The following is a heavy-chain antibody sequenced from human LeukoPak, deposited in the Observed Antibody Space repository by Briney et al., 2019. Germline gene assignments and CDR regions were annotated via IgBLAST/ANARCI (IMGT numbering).Heavy chain of an antibody. CDR1: GASISSHY. CDR3: VRGPYSYDSSGAFDI. CDR2: ISSSGST. Sequence: SETLSLTCSVSGASISSHYWSWIRQPPGKGLEWIGRISSSGSTNYNPSLKSRVTISVDTSKNQFSLKLSSVTAADTAVYFCVRGPYSYDSSGAFDIWGQGTMVTVSS. D-gene: IGHD3-22*01. J-gene: IGHJ3*02. V-gene: IGHV4-4*08.